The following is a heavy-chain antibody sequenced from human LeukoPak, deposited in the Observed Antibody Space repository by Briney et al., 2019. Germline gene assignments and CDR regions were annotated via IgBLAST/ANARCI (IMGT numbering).Heavy chain of an antibody. J-gene: IGHJ5*02. Sequence: SVKVSCKASGGTFSSYAISWVRQAPGQGLEWMGRITPILGIANYAQKFQGRVTITADKSTSTAYMELSSLRSEDTAVYYCARVNEGGFDPWGQGTLVTVSS. V-gene: IGHV1-69*04. D-gene: IGHD1-1*01. CDR2: ITPILGIA. CDR1: GGTFSSYA. CDR3: ARVNEGGFDP.